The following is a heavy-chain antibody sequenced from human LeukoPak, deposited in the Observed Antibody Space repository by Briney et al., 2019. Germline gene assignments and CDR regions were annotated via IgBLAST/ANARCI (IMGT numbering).Heavy chain of an antibody. V-gene: IGHV3-66*01. CDR1: GFTVSSNY. J-gene: IGHJ4*02. D-gene: IGHD3-10*01. CDR3: ARVRSGSYYYD. CDR2: IYSGGST. Sequence: PGGSLRLSCAASGFTVSSNYMSWVRQAPGKGLEWVSVIYSGGSTYYADSVKGRFTISRDNAENTLYLQMNSLRAEDTAVYYCARVRSGSYYYDWGQGTLVTVSS.